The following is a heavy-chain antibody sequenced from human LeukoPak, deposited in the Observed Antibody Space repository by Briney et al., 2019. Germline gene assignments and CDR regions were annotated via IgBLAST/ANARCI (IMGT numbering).Heavy chain of an antibody. CDR1: GYSFTTHW. CDR3: ARLPYCGGDCYPNWFDP. CDR2: IYPGGSDI. J-gene: IGHJ5*02. Sequence: GESLKISCKGSGYSFTTHWIGWVRQMPGKGLELMGIIYPGGSDIRYSSSFPGQVTISADKSISTAYLQWSSLKASDTAMYYCARLPYCGGDCYPNWFDPWGQGTLVTVSS. D-gene: IGHD2-21*02. V-gene: IGHV5-51*01.